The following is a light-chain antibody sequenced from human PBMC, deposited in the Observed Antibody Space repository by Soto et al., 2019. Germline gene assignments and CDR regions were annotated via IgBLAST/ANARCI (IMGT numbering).Light chain of an antibody. Sequence: QSVLTQPPSASGTPGQRVTSSCSGSSSNIGSYTVNWYQQLPGAAPKLLIYINDQRPSGVPDRFSGSKSGTSASLAISGLQSEDEADYYCAAWDDSLTGVVFGGETKLTVL. J-gene: IGLJ2*01. CDR2: IND. CDR3: AAWDDSLTGVV. V-gene: IGLV1-44*01. CDR1: SSNIGSYT.